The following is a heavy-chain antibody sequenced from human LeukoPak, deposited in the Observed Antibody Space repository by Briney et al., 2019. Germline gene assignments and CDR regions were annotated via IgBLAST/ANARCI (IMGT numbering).Heavy chain of an antibody. J-gene: IGHJ6*02. V-gene: IGHV3-74*03. Sequence: QPGGSLRLSCAASGFTFSSYSMNWVRQAPGKGLVWVSRIDSDGSSTKYADSVKGRFTISRDNAKNTLYLQMNSLRVEDTAVYYCARGYDYIWGNYRYFYGMDVWGQGTTVTVSS. CDR2: IDSDGSST. CDR1: GFTFSSYS. CDR3: ARGYDYIWGNYRYFYGMDV. D-gene: IGHD3-16*02.